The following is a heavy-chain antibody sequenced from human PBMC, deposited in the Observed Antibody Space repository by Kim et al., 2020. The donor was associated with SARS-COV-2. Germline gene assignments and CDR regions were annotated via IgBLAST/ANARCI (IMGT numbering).Heavy chain of an antibody. CDR3: ARGLSSHWQSF. CDR1: GFTFSSYG. CDR2: ISWNSIRI. D-gene: IGHD6-13*01. V-gene: IGHV3-9*01. Sequence: GGSLRLSCTASGFTFSSYGMNWVRQAPGKGLEWVSGISWNSIRISYADSVKGRFTISRDNAKKSLYLQMDSLRTEDTAFYYCARGLSSHWQSFWGQGTLVTVSS. J-gene: IGHJ4*02.